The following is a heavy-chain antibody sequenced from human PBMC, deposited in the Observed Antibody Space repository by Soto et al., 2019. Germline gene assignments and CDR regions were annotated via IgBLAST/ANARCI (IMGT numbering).Heavy chain of an antibody. J-gene: IGHJ6*02. CDR3: ARNGTYSSSHRQYSGMDV. V-gene: IGHV1-69*01. D-gene: IGHD1-26*01. CDR1: GGTFDNFI. Sequence: QVQLVQSGAEVKEPGSSVRVSCKASGGTFDNFIMNWVRQTPGQGLEWMGGIVPMLGTPTYAEKFKGRVTISATGSTSTMYMAVTSLRSEDTAIYYGARNGTYSSSHRQYSGMDVWGHGTTVTVSS. CDR2: IVPMLGTP.